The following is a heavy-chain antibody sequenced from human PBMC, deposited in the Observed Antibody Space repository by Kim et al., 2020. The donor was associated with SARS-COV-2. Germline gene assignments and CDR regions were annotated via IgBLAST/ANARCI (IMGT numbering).Heavy chain of an antibody. CDR2: IIPIFGTA. CDR1: GGTFSSYA. D-gene: IGHD6-13*01. CDR3: ARKGFEQQLVREDDYYGMDV. V-gene: IGHV1-69*13. J-gene: IGHJ6*02. Sequence: SVKVSCKASGGTFSSYAIRWVRQAPGQGLEWMGGIIPIFGTANYAQKFQGRVTITADESTSTAYMELSSLRSEDTAVYYCARKGFEQQLVREDDYYGMDVWGQGTTVTVSS.